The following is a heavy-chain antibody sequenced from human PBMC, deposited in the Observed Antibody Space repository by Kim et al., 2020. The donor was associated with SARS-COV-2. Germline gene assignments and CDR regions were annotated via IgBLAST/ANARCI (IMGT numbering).Heavy chain of an antibody. CDR2: IYYSGST. Sequence: SETLSLTCTVSGGSISSSSYYWGWIRQPPGKGLEWIGSIYYSGSTYYNPSLKSRVTISVDTSKNQFSLKLSSVTAADTAVYYCARHWYSSITPFDYWGQGTLVTVSS. J-gene: IGHJ4*02. CDR1: GGSISSSSYY. D-gene: IGHD6-13*01. V-gene: IGHV4-39*01. CDR3: ARHWYSSITPFDY.